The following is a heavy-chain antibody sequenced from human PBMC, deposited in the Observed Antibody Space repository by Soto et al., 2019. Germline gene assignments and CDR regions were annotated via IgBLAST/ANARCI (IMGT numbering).Heavy chain of an antibody. CDR2: MNPNSGNT. CDR1: GYTFTSYD. Sequence: GASVKVSCKASGYTFTSYDINWVRQATGQGLEYLGWMNPNSGNTAYVQKFQGRVTMTWDTSITTAYMELSSLRSEDTAVYFCARGIKYGAYSRWFDPWCQGTLVTVSS. J-gene: IGHJ5*02. CDR3: ARGIKYGAYSRWFDP. D-gene: IGHD4-17*01. V-gene: IGHV1-8*01.